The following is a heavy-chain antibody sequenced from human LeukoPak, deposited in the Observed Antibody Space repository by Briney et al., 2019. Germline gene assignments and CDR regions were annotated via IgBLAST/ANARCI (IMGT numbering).Heavy chain of an antibody. D-gene: IGHD4-17*01. CDR1: GFSVSSNY. J-gene: IGHJ5*02. CDR2: IFSGGST. Sequence: GGSLRLSCGASGFSVSSNYMSWVRQAPGKGLGCVSVIFSGGSTYYADSVKGRFTISRDNSKNTLYLQMNSLRAEDTAIYYCARVHPDYGDYGWFDPWGQGTLVTVSS. V-gene: IGHV3-53*01. CDR3: ARVHPDYGDYGWFDP.